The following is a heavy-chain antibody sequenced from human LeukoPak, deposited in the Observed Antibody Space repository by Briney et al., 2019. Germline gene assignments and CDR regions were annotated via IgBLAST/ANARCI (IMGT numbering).Heavy chain of an antibody. CDR1: GGSISSSSYY. CDR3: ASGMVIAPFDY. J-gene: IGHJ4*02. CDR2: IYYSGST. Sequence: SETLSLTCTVSGGSISSSSYYWSWIRQPPGKGLEWIGYIYYSGSTNYNPSLKSRVTISVDTSKNQFSLKLSSVTAADTAVYYCASGMVIAPFDYWGQGTLVTVSS. V-gene: IGHV4-61*01. D-gene: IGHD2-21*01.